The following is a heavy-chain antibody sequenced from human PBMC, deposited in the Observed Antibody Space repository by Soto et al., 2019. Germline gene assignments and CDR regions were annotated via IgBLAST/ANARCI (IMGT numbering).Heavy chain of an antibody. CDR3: ASQIAYSSGYIAEYFQH. Sequence: SETLSLTCTVSGGSISSSSYYWGWIRQPPGKGLEWIGSIYYSGSTYYNPSLKSRVTISVDTSKNQFSLKLSSVTAADTAVYYCASQIAYSSGYIAEYFQHWGQSTLVTVSS. D-gene: IGHD3-22*01. CDR2: IYYSGST. V-gene: IGHV4-39*01. J-gene: IGHJ1*01. CDR1: GGSISSSSYY.